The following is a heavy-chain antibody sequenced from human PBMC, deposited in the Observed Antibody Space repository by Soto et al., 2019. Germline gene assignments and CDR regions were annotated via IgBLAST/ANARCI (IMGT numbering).Heavy chain of an antibody. V-gene: IGHV4-31*03. Sequence: SETLSLTCTVSGGSISSGGYYWSWIRQHPGKGLEWIGYIYYSGSTYYNPSLKSRVTISVDTSKNQFSLKLSSVTAADTAVYYSALRPMITFGGVIVTTDDAFDIWGQGTMVTVSS. CDR3: ALRPMITFGGVIVTTDDAFDI. CDR2: IYYSGST. D-gene: IGHD3-16*02. J-gene: IGHJ3*02. CDR1: GGSISSGGYY.